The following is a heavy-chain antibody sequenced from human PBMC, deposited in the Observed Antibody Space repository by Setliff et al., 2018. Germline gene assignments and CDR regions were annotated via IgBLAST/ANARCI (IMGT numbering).Heavy chain of an antibody. CDR2: ISSNGGRL. Sequence: PGGSLRLSCAASGFNFFSYAMHWVRQAPGKGLEYVSAISSNGGRLSYANSVKGRFTISRDVSTNTLYLQMGSLRVEDTAVYYCARDPTRFTKFRGLSVRRFHMDAWGKGTTVTVSS. D-gene: IGHD3-10*01. CDR1: GFNFFSYA. J-gene: IGHJ6*03. CDR3: ARDPTRFTKFRGLSVRRFHMDA. V-gene: IGHV3-64*01.